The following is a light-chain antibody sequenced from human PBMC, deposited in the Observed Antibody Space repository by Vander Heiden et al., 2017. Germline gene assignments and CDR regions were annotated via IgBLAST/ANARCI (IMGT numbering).Light chain of an antibody. V-gene: IGLV2-23*01. CDR1: SSDVGSYNL. CDR2: EGS. Sequence: QSALTQPASVSGSPGQSITISCTGTSSDVGSYNLVSWDQQQPGKAPKLMIYEGSKRPSGVSNRFSGSKSGNTASLTISGLQAEDEADYYCCSYAGISTLVFGGGTKLTVL. CDR3: CSYAGISTLV. J-gene: IGLJ2*01.